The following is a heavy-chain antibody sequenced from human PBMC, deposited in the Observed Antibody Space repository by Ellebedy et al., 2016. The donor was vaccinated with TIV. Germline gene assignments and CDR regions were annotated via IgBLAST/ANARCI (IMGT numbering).Heavy chain of an antibody. D-gene: IGHD3-10*01. V-gene: IGHV1-69*13. Sequence: SVKVSCXASGGTFSSYAISWVRQAPGQGLEWMGGIIPIFGTANYAQKFQGRVTITADESTSTAYMELSSLRSEDTAVYYCARDYGSGSYYDYWGQGTLVTVSS. CDR1: GGTFSSYA. CDR3: ARDYGSGSYYDY. J-gene: IGHJ4*02. CDR2: IIPIFGTA.